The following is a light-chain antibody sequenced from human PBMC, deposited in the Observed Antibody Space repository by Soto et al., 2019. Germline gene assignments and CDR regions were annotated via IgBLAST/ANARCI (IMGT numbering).Light chain of an antibody. CDR3: QQRSNWPPLLT. Sequence: EIVLTQSPGTLSLSPGERATLSCRASQSVSSTYFSWYQQKPGQAPRLLIYAASSRETGIPDTFSGSGSGTDFTLTISRLEPEDFAVYYCQQRSNWPPLLTFGGGTKVEIK. CDR2: AAS. J-gene: IGKJ4*01. V-gene: IGKV3D-20*02. CDR1: QSVSSTY.